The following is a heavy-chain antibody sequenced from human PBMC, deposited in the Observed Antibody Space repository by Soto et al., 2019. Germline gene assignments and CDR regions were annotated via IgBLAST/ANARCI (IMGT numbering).Heavy chain of an antibody. D-gene: IGHD3-10*01. Sequence: ASVKVSCKASGYTFTGYYMHWVRQAPGQGLEWMGWINPNSGGTNYAQKFQGRVTMTRDTSISTAHMELSRLRSDDTAVYYCAAVIEFNGAFDIWGQGTMVTVS. J-gene: IGHJ3*02. CDR2: INPNSGGT. V-gene: IGHV1-2*02. CDR3: AAVIEFNGAFDI. CDR1: GYTFTGYY.